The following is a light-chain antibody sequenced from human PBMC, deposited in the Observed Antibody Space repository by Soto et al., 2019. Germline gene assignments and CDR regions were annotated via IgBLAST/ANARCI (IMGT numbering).Light chain of an antibody. CDR1: SSDVGSCNC. J-gene: IGLJ3*02. Sequence: QSVLTQPASVSGSPGQSITISCTVTSSDVGSCNCVSWYQQHPGKAPTLIIYEVNKRPSGVSNRFSGSKSGNTASLTISGLQAEDEADYYCCSSVGSPNWVFGGGTKLTVL. CDR2: EVN. V-gene: IGLV2-23*02. CDR3: CSSVGSPNWV.